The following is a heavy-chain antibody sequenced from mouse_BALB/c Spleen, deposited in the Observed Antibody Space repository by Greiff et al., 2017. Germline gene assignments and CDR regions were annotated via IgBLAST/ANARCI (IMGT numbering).Heavy chain of an antibody. CDR1: GFNIKDTY. D-gene: IGHD2-3*01. Sequence: VQLKESGAELVKPGASVKLSCTASGFNIKDTYMHWVKQRPEQGLEWIGRIDPANGNTKYDPKFQGKATITADTSSNTAYLQLSSLTSEDTAVYYCARGWLLRGAMDYWGQGTSVTVSS. V-gene: IGHV14-3*02. CDR3: ARGWLLRGAMDY. CDR2: IDPANGNT. J-gene: IGHJ4*01.